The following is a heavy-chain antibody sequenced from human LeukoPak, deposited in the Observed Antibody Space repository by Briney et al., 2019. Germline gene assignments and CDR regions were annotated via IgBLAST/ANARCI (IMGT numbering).Heavy chain of an antibody. CDR2: MPFNGDNK. Sequence: QSRRSLTLSCAASGFTFSRSHMHWVRQTPGKGLEWVALMPFNGDNKQYAHSVKDRFTVSRDDSKNTLYLHMNSLRPEDTSVYYCAREGYTSGRAAALDYWGQGTLVFVSS. J-gene: IGHJ4*02. CDR1: GFTFSRSH. CDR3: AREGYTSGRAAALDY. V-gene: IGHV3-30*04. D-gene: IGHD6-19*01.